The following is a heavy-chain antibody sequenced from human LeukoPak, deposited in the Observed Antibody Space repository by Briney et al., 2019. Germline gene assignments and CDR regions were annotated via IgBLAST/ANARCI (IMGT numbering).Heavy chain of an antibody. CDR2: ISGSGGST. CDR3: ATGRYFDCPWDY. D-gene: IGHD3-9*01. Sequence: PGRPLRLSCAASGFTFSSYAMSWVRQAPGKGLEWVSAISGSGGSTYYADSVKGRFTISRDNSKNTLYLQMNSLRAEDTAVYYCATGRYFDCPWDYWGQGTLVTVSS. CDR1: GFTFSSYA. J-gene: IGHJ4*02. V-gene: IGHV3-23*01.